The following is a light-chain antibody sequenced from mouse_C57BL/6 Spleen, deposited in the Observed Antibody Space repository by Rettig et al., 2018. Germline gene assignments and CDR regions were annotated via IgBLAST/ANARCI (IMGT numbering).Light chain of an antibody. CDR1: QSIGTS. V-gene: IGKV5-48*01. Sequence: DILLTQSPAILSVSPGERVSFSCRASQSIGTSIHWYQQRTNGSPRLLIKYASESISGIASRFSGSGSGTDFTLSINSVESEDIADYYCQQSNSWPYTFGGG. CDR3: QQSNSWPYT. CDR2: YAS. J-gene: IGKJ2*01.